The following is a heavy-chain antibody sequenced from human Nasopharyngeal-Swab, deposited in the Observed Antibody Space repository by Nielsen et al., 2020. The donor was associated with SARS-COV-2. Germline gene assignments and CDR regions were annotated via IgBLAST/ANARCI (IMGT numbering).Heavy chain of an antibody. V-gene: IGHV3-73*01. CDR1: GFTFSGSA. Sequence: GSSLKISCAASGFTFSGSALHWVRQASGKGLEWVGRIRSKANSYATAYAASVKGRFTISRDDSNNTAYLQMNSLKTEDTAVYYCTRATATTGSYCWGQGTLVTVSS. D-gene: IGHD1-26*01. CDR3: TRATATTGSYC. CDR2: IRSKANSYAT. J-gene: IGHJ4*02.